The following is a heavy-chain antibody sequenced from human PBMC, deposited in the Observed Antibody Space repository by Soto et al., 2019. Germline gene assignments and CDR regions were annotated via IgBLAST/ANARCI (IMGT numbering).Heavy chain of an antibody. D-gene: IGHD1-26*01. Sequence: PGGSLRLSCAASGFIFSSYWMHWVRQAPGKGLVWVSRLHSDGRTTTYADSVKGRFTISRDNAKNTLYLQMNSLRAEDTAVYYCARELPTTIRGGYYYSYGMDVWGQGTTVTVS. CDR3: ARELPTTIRGGYYYSYGMDV. J-gene: IGHJ6*02. CDR2: LHSDGRTT. CDR1: GFIFSSYW. V-gene: IGHV3-74*03.